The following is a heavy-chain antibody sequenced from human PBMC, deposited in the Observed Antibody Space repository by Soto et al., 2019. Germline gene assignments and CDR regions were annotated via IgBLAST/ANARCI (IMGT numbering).Heavy chain of an antibody. Sequence: SETLPHISTVSGDTIRPETYSLCCLRQPPGQRLEWIGLFYYSGCPHYNPPLKSRLTVSVDTSKNQFSLKVSSVTAADTAVYYCVRLQGYCITTGCYGHYAMDVWGQGTTVT. CDR3: VRLQGYCITTGCYGHYAMDV. CDR2: FYYSGCP. V-gene: IGHV4-39*01. J-gene: IGHJ6*02. CDR1: GDTIRPETYS. D-gene: IGHD2-2*01.